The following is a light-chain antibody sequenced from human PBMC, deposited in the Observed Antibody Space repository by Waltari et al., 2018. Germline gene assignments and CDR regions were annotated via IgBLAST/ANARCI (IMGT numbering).Light chain of an antibody. V-gene: IGLV1-47*01. CDR1: SSNIGSNY. CDR3: AAWDDSLSGLWV. CDR2: RNN. J-gene: IGLJ3*02. Sequence: QSVLTQPPSASGTPGQRVTISCSGSSSNIGSNYVYWYQQLPGTAPKLLIYRNNQRPSGVPGRFSGSKSGTSASLAIRGLRSEDEADYYCAAWDDSLSGLWVFGGGTKLTVL.